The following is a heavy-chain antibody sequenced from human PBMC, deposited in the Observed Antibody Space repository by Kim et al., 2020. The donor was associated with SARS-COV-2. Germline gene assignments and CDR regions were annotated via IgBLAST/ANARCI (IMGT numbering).Heavy chain of an antibody. Sequence: SGSTNYNPSLKSRVTIAVDTSKNQFSLELSSVTAANTAVYYCARDRRYFDYWGQGTLVTVSS. J-gene: IGHJ4*02. CDR2: SGST. V-gene: IGHV4-59*01. CDR3: ARDRRYFDY. D-gene: IGHD6-6*01.